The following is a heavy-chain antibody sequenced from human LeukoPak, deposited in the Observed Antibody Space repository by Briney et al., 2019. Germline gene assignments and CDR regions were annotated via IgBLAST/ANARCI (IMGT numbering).Heavy chain of an antibody. CDR1: GFTFSSYA. CDR2: ISGSGGSI. V-gene: IGHV3-23*01. Sequence: GGSLRLSCAASGFTFSSYAMSWVRQAPGKGLEWVSAISGSGGSIYYADSVKGRFAIARDNSKNTLYLQMNSLRAEDTAVYYCAKENGGSIDYWGQGTLVTVSS. J-gene: IGHJ4*02. CDR3: AKENGGSIDY. D-gene: IGHD1-26*01.